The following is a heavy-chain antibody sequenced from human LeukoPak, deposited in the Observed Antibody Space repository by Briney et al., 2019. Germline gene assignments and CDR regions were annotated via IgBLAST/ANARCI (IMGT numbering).Heavy chain of an antibody. J-gene: IGHJ6*02. CDR3: ARLGKKYYYGSGSYSHYYGMDA. CDR1: GGSFNGYY. CDR2: INHSGST. Sequence: SETLSLTCAVYGGSFNGYYWSWIRQPPGKGLEWIGEINHSGSTNYNPSLKSRVTISVGTSKNQFSLKLSSVTAADTAVYYCARLGKKYYYGSGSYSHYYGMDAWGQGTTVTVSS. D-gene: IGHD3-10*01. V-gene: IGHV4-34*01.